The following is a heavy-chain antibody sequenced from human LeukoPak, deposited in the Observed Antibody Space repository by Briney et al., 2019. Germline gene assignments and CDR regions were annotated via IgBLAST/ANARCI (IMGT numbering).Heavy chain of an antibody. Sequence: SVKVSCKASGGTFSNYAISWVRQAPGQGLEWMGGIIPIFGTANYAQKFQGRVTITADESTSTAYMELSSLRSEDTAVYYCARGTRRHYDILTGYVHEKLYYYYYGMDVWGQGTTVTVSS. CDR1: GGTFSNYA. J-gene: IGHJ6*02. CDR3: ARGTRRHYDILTGYVHEKLYYYYYGMDV. CDR2: IIPIFGTA. D-gene: IGHD3-9*01. V-gene: IGHV1-69*13.